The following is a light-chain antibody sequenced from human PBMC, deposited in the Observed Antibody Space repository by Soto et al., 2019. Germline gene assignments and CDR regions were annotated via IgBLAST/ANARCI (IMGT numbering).Light chain of an antibody. CDR1: QSISTY. CDR3: QQTYSIPYT. Sequence: DIQMTQSPSSLSASVGDRVTITCRASQSISTYLNWYQQKPGKAPNLLIYAAFSLQSGVPSRFGGSGSGTDFTLTISSPQPEDFATYYCQQTYSIPYTFGQGTTLEIK. CDR2: AAF. J-gene: IGKJ2*01. V-gene: IGKV1-39*01.